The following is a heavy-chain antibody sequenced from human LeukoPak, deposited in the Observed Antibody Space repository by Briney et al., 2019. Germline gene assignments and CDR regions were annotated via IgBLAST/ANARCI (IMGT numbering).Heavy chain of an antibody. Sequence: GGSLRLSCAASGFTFSSYAMSWVRQAPGKGLEWVSAISGSGGSTYYAGSVKGRFTISRDNSKNTLYLQMNSLRAEDTAVYYCAKGGEITMIVDNWFDPWGQGTLVTVSS. J-gene: IGHJ5*02. V-gene: IGHV3-23*01. CDR2: ISGSGGST. CDR3: AKGGEITMIVDNWFDP. D-gene: IGHD3-22*01. CDR1: GFTFSSYA.